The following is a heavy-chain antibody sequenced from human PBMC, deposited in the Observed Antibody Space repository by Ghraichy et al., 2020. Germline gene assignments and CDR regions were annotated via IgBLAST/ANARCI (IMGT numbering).Heavy chain of an antibody. CDR1: GGSFSGYY. Sequence: SETLSLTCAVYGGSFSGYYWSWIRQPPGKGLEWIGEINHSGSTNYNPSLKSRVTISVDTSKNQFSLKLSSVTAADTAVYYCARGRWVLRGVGLVTRGNWFDPWGQGTLVTVSS. J-gene: IGHJ5*02. V-gene: IGHV4-34*01. CDR3: ARGRWVLRGVGLVTRGNWFDP. D-gene: IGHD3-9*01. CDR2: INHSGST.